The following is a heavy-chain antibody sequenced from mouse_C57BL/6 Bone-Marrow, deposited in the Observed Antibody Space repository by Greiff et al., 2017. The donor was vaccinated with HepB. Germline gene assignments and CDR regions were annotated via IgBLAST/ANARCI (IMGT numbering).Heavy chain of an antibody. CDR3: ARSPYYYDSSYGGVFDY. V-gene: IGHV1-58*01. CDR2: IYIGNGYT. Sequence: EVQLQQSGAELVRPGSSVKMSCKTSGYTFTSYGINWVKQRPGQGLEWIGYIYIGNGYTEYNEKFKGKATLTSDTSSSTAYMQLSSLTSEDSAIYFCARSPYYYDSSYGGVFDYWGQGTTLTVSS. CDR1: GYTFTSYG. D-gene: IGHD1-1*01. J-gene: IGHJ2*01.